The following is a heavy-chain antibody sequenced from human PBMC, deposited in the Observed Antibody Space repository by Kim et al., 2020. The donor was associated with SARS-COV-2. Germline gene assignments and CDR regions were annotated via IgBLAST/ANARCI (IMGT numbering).Heavy chain of an antibody. Sequence: GGSLRLSCAASGFTFSSYAMSWVRQAPGKGLEWVSAISGSGGSTYYVDSVKGRFTISRDNSKNTLYLQMNSLRAEDTAVYYCAKDPARDGYNKWGQGTLVTVSS. D-gene: IGHD5-12*01. V-gene: IGHV3-23*01. CDR3: AKDPARDGYNK. J-gene: IGHJ4*02. CDR2: ISGSGGST. CDR1: GFTFSSYA.